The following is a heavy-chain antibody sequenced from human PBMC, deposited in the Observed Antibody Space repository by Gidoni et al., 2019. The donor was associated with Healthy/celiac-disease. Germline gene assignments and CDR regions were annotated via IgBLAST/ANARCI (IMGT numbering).Heavy chain of an antibody. J-gene: IGHJ4*02. CDR1: GFTFSSYA. Sequence: QVQLVEAGGGVVQPGRSLRLSCAASGFTFSSYALHWVRQAPGKGLEWVAVISYDGSNKYYADSVKGRFTISRDNSKNTLYLQMNSLRAEDTAVYYCARNKESVAGNPREAPFDYWGQGTLVTVSS. CDR2: ISYDGSNK. D-gene: IGHD6-19*01. V-gene: IGHV3-30-3*01. CDR3: ARNKESVAGNPREAPFDY.